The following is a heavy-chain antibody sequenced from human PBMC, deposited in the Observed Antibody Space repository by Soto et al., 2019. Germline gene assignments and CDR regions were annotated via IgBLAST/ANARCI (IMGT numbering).Heavy chain of an antibody. Sequence: EVQVVESGGGLVQPGGSLRLSCSASGFTVSSSHMSWVRQAPEKGLEWVSIIYTDGRTYYRDSVKGRFTISRDNSKNTVYLLMNSVRAEDTAVYFCARDPPYGDHWGHGTLVTVSS. D-gene: IGHD3-10*01. CDR2: IYTDGRT. CDR3: ARDPPYGDH. V-gene: IGHV3-66*01. CDR1: GFTVSSSH. J-gene: IGHJ4*01.